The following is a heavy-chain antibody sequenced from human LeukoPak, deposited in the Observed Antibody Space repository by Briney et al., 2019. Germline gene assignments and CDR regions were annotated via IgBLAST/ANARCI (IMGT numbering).Heavy chain of an antibody. V-gene: IGHV1-24*01. D-gene: IGHD3-10*01. CDR2: FDPEDGET. CDR1: GYTLTELS. CDR3: ATKPYCITMVRGVPPGDYYGMDV. J-gene: IGHJ6*02. Sequence: ASVKVSCKVSGYTLTELSMHWVRQAPGKGLEWMGGFDPEDGETIYAQKFQGRVTMTEDTSTDTAYMELSSLRSEDTGVYYCATKPYCITMVRGVPPGDYYGMDVWGQGTTVTVSS.